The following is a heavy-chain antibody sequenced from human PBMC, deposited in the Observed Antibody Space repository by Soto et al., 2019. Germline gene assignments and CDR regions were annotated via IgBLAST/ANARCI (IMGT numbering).Heavy chain of an antibody. Sequence: GGSLRLSCVASGFSFDNYGMSWVRQAPGEGLEWVSAIKSDGTSTYYAASVEDRFTISRDNSRNTLYLQLNSLRAEDTAVYYCAQLGLMTFSHKHYFNHWGRGTLVTVSS. V-gene: IGHV3-23*01. J-gene: IGHJ4*02. CDR2: IKSDGTST. D-gene: IGHD3-16*01. CDR1: GFSFDNYG. CDR3: AQLGLMTFSHKHYFNH.